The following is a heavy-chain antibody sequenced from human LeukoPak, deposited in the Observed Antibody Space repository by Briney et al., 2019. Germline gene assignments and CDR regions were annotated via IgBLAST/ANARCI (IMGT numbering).Heavy chain of an antibody. Sequence: PGGSLRLSCAASGFTFSSYAMSWVRQAPGKGLEWVSAISGSGGSTYYTDSVKGRFTISRGNSKNTLYLQMNSLRAEDTAVYYCVRDDDRPDNGLDYWGQGTLVTVSS. J-gene: IGHJ4*02. D-gene: IGHD3-22*01. CDR1: GFTFSSYA. CDR2: ISGSGGST. CDR3: VRDDDRPDNGLDY. V-gene: IGHV3-23*01.